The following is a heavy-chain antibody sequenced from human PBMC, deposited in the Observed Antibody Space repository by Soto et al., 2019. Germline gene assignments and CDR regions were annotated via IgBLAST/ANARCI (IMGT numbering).Heavy chain of an antibody. D-gene: IGHD3-22*01. CDR3: AIYYYDSSGYQSFDY. V-gene: IGHV1-46*01. CDR1: GYTFTSYY. J-gene: IGHJ4*02. CDR2: INPSGRRT. Sequence: QVQLVQSGAEVKKPGASVKVSCKASGYTFTSYYMHWVRQAPGQGLEWMGIINPSGRRTSYAQKFQGRVTMTRNTSTRTVYMELSSLRSEDTAVYYCAIYYYDSSGYQSFDYWGQGNLDTVSS.